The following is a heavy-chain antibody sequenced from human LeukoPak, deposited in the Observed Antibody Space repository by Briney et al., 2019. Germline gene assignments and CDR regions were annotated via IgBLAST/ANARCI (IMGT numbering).Heavy chain of an antibody. V-gene: IGHV3-30*02. CDR1: GFTFSNYW. CDR2: IWYGGSNK. J-gene: IGHJ4*02. D-gene: IGHD3-3*01. Sequence: GGSLRLSCAASGFTFSNYWMNWVRQAPGKGLEWVAVIWYGGSNKYYADSVKGRFTISRDNSKNTLYLQMNSLRAEDTAVYYCAKDAGMEWSYYFDYWGQGTLVTVSS. CDR3: AKDAGMEWSYYFDY.